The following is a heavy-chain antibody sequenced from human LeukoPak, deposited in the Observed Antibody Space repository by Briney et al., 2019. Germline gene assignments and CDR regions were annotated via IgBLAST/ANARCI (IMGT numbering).Heavy chain of an antibody. J-gene: IGHJ4*02. Sequence: ASVKVSCKVSGYTLTELSIHWVRQAPGKGLEWMGGFDPEDGETIYAQKFQGRVTMTEDTSTDTAYMELSSLRSEDTAVYYCATGLAAAGASDFDYWGQGTLVTVSS. V-gene: IGHV1-24*01. CDR3: ATGLAAAGASDFDY. CDR2: FDPEDGET. CDR1: GYTLTELS. D-gene: IGHD6-13*01.